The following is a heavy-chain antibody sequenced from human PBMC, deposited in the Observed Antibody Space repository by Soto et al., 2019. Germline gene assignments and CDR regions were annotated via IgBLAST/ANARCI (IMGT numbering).Heavy chain of an antibody. CDR2: IWYDGSHK. CDR3: ARWNLVGPTIDAFDL. J-gene: IGHJ3*01. CDR1: GFTFSRNG. D-gene: IGHD1-26*01. V-gene: IGHV3-33*01. Sequence: QVQLVESGGGVVQPGRSLRLSCAASGFTFSRNGMHWVRQAPVKGLEWVAIIWYDGSHKYYTDSVKARFTISRDNSKSTLYLQKNSLRVEDTAMYYCARWNLVGPTIDAFDLWGQGTMVTVSS.